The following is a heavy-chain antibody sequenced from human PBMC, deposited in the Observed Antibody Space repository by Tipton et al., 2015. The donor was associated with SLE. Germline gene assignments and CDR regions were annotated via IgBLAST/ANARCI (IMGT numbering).Heavy chain of an antibody. CDR2: IWPSGST. J-gene: IGHJ4*02. D-gene: IGHD7-27*01. CDR1: GDSISSFY. V-gene: IGHV4-4*07. Sequence: TLSLTCSVSGDSISSFYCTWIRQAAGKGLEWIGRIWPSGSTDYNPSLKSRVSMSLDTSKNQISLKLTSLTAADTAVYYCARDGDLSMVDYWGQGTLVSVSS. CDR3: ARDGDLSMVDY.